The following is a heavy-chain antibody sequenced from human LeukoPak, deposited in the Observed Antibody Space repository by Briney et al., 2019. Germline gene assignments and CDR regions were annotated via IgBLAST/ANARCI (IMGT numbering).Heavy chain of an antibody. CDR1: GGSISSYY. CDR3: ANSGGITAVGGCFDY. V-gene: IGHV4-39*01. D-gene: IGHD6-25*01. Sequence: SETLSLTCTVSGGSISSYYWGWIRQPPGKGLEWIASIHYTGSTYYTPSLKSRVTISVDRSKNQLSLNLNSVTAADTAVYYCANSGGITAVGGCFDYWGQGTLVTVSS. CDR2: IHYTGST. J-gene: IGHJ4*02.